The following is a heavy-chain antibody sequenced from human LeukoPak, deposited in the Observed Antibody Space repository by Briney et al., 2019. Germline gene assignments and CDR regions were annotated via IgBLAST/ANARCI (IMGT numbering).Heavy chain of an antibody. J-gene: IGHJ4*02. Sequence: ASVKVSCKASGYTFTSYGISWVRQAPGQGLEWMGWISAYNGNTNYAQKLQGRVTMTTDTSTSTAYMELRSLRSDDTAVYYCARVSISGDGYNPPDYWGQGTLVTVSS. CDR2: ISAYNGNT. V-gene: IGHV1-18*01. CDR3: ARVSISGDGYNPPDY. CDR1: GYTFTSYG. D-gene: IGHD5-24*01.